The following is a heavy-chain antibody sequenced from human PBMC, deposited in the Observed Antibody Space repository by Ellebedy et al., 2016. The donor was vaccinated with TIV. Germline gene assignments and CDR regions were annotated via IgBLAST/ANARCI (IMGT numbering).Heavy chain of an antibody. CDR3: ARTDPWQPIDD. J-gene: IGHJ4*02. Sequence: MPSETLSLTCSVSGGSVSSTSYYWAWIRQPPGKGLEYIVSVYYSGSPYYNPSFKSRVTLSADTSKNQFSLNLRTVTAAETAVYYCARTDPWQPIDDWGQGIMVSVSS. D-gene: IGHD2-21*02. V-gene: IGHV4-39*01. CDR1: GGSVSSTSYY. CDR2: VYYSGSP.